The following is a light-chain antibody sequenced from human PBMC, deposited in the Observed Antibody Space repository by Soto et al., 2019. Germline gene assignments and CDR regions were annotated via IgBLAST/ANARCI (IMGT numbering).Light chain of an antibody. CDR1: QSVRSSY. CDR2: GAS. CDR3: QEYGTSRT. V-gene: IGKV3-20*01. J-gene: IGKJ1*01. Sequence: EIVLTQSPGTLSLSPGERATLSCRASQSVRSSYLAWYQQKPGQAPRLLIYGASSRATGIPDRFSGSGSGTDFTLTIDRLEPEDFAVYYCQEYGTSRTFGQGTKV.